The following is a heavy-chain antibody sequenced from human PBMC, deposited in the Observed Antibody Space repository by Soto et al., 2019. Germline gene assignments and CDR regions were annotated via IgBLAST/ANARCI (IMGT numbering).Heavy chain of an antibody. D-gene: IGHD2-15*01. Sequence: EVQLLEFGGGLVRPGGSLRLSCAPSGFTFSRYAMSWVRQAPGKGLEWVSAISGSGGNKFYADSVKGRFTISRDNSKNTLQLQRSSLRVADMATYYCAKDLGAVGGSCFDSWGQGTLVTVSS. CDR2: ISGSGGNK. CDR3: AKDLGAVGGSCFDS. J-gene: IGHJ5*01. CDR1: GFTFSRYA. V-gene: IGHV3-23*01.